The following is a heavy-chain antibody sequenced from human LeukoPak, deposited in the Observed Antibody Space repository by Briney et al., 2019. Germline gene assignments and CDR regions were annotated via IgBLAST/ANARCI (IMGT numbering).Heavy chain of an antibody. V-gene: IGHV1-69*02. CDR1: GGTFSSYT. Sequence: SVKVSCKASGGTFSSYTISWVRQAPGQGLEWMGRIIPILGIANYAQKFQGRVTITADKSTSTAYMELSSLRSEDTAVYYCARSPSNGTARADYWGQGTLVTVSS. J-gene: IGHJ4*02. CDR2: IIPILGIA. CDR3: ARSPSNGTARADY.